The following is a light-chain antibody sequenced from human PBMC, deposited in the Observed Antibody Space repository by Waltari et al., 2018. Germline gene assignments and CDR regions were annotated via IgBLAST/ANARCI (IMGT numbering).Light chain of an antibody. CDR3: QSADDSGDHVL. V-gene: IGLV3-25*03. CDR2: RNT. Sequence: SPGLTQPPSVSVSPGQPAIITCSGDELADKFIFWFQQKSGQAPVVVIRRNTGRPSGIPERFSASDSGTTGTLVISGVQAEDEAEYYCQSADDSGDHVLFGGGTKLTVL. CDR1: ELADKF. J-gene: IGLJ2*01.